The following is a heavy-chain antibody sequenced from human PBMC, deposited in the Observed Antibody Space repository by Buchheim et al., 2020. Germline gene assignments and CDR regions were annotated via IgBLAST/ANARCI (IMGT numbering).Heavy chain of an antibody. CDR2: IYISGSSGST. CDR1: GGSISSGSYY. J-gene: IGHJ6*02. Sequence: QVQLQESGPGLVKPSQTLSLTCTVSGGSISSGSYYWSWIRQPAGKGLEWIGRIYISGSSGSTNYNPSLKSRVTMSVDTSQNQFSLKLSSVTAADTAVYYCARVDIYDYYGMDVWGQGTT. CDR3: ARVDIYDYYGMDV. V-gene: IGHV4-61*02.